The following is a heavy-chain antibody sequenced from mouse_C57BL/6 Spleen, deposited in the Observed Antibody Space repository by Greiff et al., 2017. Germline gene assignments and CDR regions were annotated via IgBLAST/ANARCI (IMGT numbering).Heavy chain of an antibody. CDR1: GYTFTSYW. J-gene: IGHJ3*01. V-gene: IGHV1-69*01. CDR2: IDPSDSYT. CDR3: ARYSNQAWFAY. D-gene: IGHD2-5*01. Sequence: QVQLQQPGAELVMPGASVKLSCKASGYTFTSYWMHWVKQRPGQGLEWIGEIDPSDSYTNYNQKFEGKSTLTVDKSSSTAYMQLSSLTSEDSAVYYCARYSNQAWFAYWGQGTLVTVSA.